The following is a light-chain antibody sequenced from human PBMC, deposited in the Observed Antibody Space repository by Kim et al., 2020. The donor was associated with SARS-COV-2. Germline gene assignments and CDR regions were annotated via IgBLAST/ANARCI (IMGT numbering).Light chain of an antibody. V-gene: IGLV3-19*01. J-gene: IGLJ2*01. CDR1: SLRSYY. CDR3: NSRDSSGNPHVV. CDR2: GKN. Sequence: SSELTQDPAVSVALGQTVRITCQGDSLRSYYASWYQQKPGQAPVLVIYGKNNRPSGIPDRFCGSSSGNTASLTITGAQAEDEADYYCNSRDSSGNPHVVF.